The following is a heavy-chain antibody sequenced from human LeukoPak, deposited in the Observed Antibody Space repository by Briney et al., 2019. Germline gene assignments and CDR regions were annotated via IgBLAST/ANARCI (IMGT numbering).Heavy chain of an antibody. CDR2: IAYDGSDK. D-gene: IGHD4-17*01. Sequence: GGSLRLSCAASGFTFSNFAMHWVRQAPGKGLEWVALIAYDGSDKYYADSVKGRFTISRDNSKNTLYLQMNSLTAEDTAVYYCASGSSVSATVAFDYWGQGTLVTVSS. J-gene: IGHJ4*02. CDR3: ASGSSVSATVAFDY. V-gene: IGHV3-30*03. CDR1: GFTFSNFA.